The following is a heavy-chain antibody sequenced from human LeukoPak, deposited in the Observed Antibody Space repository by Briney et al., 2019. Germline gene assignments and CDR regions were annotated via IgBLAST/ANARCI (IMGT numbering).Heavy chain of an antibody. CDR2: ISAYNGNT. J-gene: IGHJ4*02. Sequence: GASVKVSCKASGYTFTSYGISWVRQAPGQGLEWMGWISAYNGNTNYAQKLQGRVTMTTDTSTSTAYMELRSLRSDDTAVYYCARGPIGSPVRTIQDFDYWGQGTLVTVSS. V-gene: IGHV1-18*01. CDR1: GYTFTSYG. CDR3: ARGPIGSPVRTIQDFDY. D-gene: IGHD3-10*01.